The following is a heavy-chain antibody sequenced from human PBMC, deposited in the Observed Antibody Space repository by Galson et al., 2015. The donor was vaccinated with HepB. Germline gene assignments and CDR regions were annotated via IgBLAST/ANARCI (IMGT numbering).Heavy chain of an antibody. Sequence: SVKVSCKASGYTLTSYGISWVRQAPGQGLEWMGWISAYNGNTNYAQKLQGRVTMTTDTSTSTAYMELRSLRSDDTAVYYCARDRNPIIPAADYKDYWGQGTLVTVSS. J-gene: IGHJ4*02. V-gene: IGHV1-18*01. D-gene: IGHD2-2*01. CDR2: ISAYNGNT. CDR3: ARDRNPIIPAADYKDY. CDR1: GYTLTSYG.